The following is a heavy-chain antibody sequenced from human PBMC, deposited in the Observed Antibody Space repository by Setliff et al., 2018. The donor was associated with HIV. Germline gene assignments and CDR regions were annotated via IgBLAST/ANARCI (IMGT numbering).Heavy chain of an antibody. D-gene: IGHD3-10*01. Sequence: ASVKVSCKASGFTFNHYALSWVRQAPGQRPEWMGGTNPQSDIANYAQRFQGRVTITADHSTTTTYMELTSLRADDTAVYYCAREPAGSGSGSFGFWGQGTLVTVSS. CDR2: TNPQSDIA. J-gene: IGHJ4*02. CDR3: AREPAGSGSGSFGF. CDR1: GFTFNHYA. V-gene: IGHV1-69*10.